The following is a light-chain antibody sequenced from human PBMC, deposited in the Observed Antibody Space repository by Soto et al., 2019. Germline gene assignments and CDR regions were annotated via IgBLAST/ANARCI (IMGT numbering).Light chain of an antibody. CDR3: QQANSVPIT. V-gene: IGKV1-12*01. CDR1: QGVSRW. Sequence: DTQMTQSPSSVSASVGDRVTITXRASQGVSRWLAWYQQEPGXAPKXXXDDXSSLQTGVPSRFSGSGSGTDFTLTISSLQPEDFAIYYCQQANSVPITFGQGTRLEIK. J-gene: IGKJ5*01. CDR2: DXS.